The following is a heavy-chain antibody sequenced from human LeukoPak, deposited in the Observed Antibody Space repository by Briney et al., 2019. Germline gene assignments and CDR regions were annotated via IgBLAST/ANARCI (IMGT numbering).Heavy chain of an antibody. CDR3: ARARGLYHSSGYFYFDY. V-gene: IGHV1-69*04. CDR2: IIPIFGIA. CDR1: GGTFSSYV. Sequence: GASVKVSCKASGGTFSSYVVSWVRQAPGQGLEWLGRIIPIFGIANYAQKFQGRVTITADQSTSTAYMELSSLRSEDTAVYFCARARGLYHSSGYFYFDYWGQGTLVTVSS. D-gene: IGHD3-22*01. J-gene: IGHJ4*02.